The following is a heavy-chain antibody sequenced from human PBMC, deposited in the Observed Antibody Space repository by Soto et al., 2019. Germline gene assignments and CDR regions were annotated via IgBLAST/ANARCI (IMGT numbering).Heavy chain of an antibody. V-gene: IGHV4-4*01. CDR1: GASITGSDW. CDR3: VRMSVVGYFDY. CDR2: IYHRGTT. D-gene: IGHD3-22*01. J-gene: IGHJ4*02. Sequence: SAETLSLTCTVSGASITGSDWWSWVRQTPEKGLEWIGEIYHRGTTNYHPSLKSRVTISQDKSKNQVSLNVTSVTAADTAVYSCVRMSVVGYFDYWGRGSLVTVSS.